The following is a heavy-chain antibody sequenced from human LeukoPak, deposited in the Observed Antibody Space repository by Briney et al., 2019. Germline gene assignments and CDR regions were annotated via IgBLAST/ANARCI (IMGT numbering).Heavy chain of an antibody. CDR1: GGSISSGGYY. CDR3: ARTRGMIDGL. D-gene: IGHD5-24*01. CDR2: IYYSGST. V-gene: IGHV4-31*03. J-gene: IGHJ4*02. Sequence: SDTPSLTCTLSGGSISSGGYYCSWIRQHPGKGLEWIGYIYYSGSTYYKPSVNSRVTISVDTSKNQCSLKLSSVTAADTAVYYCARTRGMIDGLWGQGTLVTVSS.